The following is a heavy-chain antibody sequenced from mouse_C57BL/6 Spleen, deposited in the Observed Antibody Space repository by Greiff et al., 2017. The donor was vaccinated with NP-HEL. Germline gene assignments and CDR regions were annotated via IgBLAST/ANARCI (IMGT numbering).Heavy chain of an antibody. D-gene: IGHD1-1*01. V-gene: IGHV1-26*01. CDR1: GYTFTDYY. J-gene: IGHJ2*01. Sequence: EVQLQQSGPELVKPGASVKISCKASGYTFTDYYMNWVKQSHGKSLEWIGDINPNNGGTSYNQKFKGKATLTVDKSSSTAYMELRSLTSEDSAVYYCARGVYYGSSYGYWGQGTTLTVSS. CDR2: INPNNGGT. CDR3: ARGVYYGSSYGY.